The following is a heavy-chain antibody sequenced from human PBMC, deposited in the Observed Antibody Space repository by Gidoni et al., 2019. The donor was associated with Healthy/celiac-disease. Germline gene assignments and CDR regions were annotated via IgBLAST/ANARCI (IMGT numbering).Heavy chain of an antibody. D-gene: IGHD6-6*01. V-gene: IGHV3-23*01. Sequence: EVQLLESAGGLVQPGGSLRSRGAAAGCTFSSYALGWVRQAQGKGLEWVSAISGSGGSTYYADAVKGRFTSSRDNSKNTLYLQMISLRAEDTAVYCCAKDHGIAARPDYYSYMDVWGKGTTVTVSS. CDR3: AKDHGIAARPDYYSYMDV. CDR1: GCTFSSYA. CDR2: ISGSGGST. J-gene: IGHJ6*03.